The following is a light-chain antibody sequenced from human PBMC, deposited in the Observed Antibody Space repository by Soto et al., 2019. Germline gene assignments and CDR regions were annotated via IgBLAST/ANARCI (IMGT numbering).Light chain of an antibody. CDR3: QQYNAYPLT. Sequence: DIQMTQSPSSLSASIGDRVTITCRASQDIDKWLAWYQQKPDKAPKSLIYAASSLQGGVPSRFNGSRSGTEFTLTINSLQPEDFATYYCQQYNAYPLTFGGGTKVEIK. J-gene: IGKJ4*01. CDR2: AAS. V-gene: IGKV1D-16*01. CDR1: QDIDKW.